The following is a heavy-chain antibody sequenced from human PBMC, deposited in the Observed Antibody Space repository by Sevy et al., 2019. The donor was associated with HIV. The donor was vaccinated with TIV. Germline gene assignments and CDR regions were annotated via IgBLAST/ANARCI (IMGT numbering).Heavy chain of an antibody. J-gene: IGHJ4*02. V-gene: IGHV3-48*01. D-gene: IGHD1-7*01. Sequence: GGSLRLSCEASGFTVNHYNMNWVRQAPGKGLEWGSYISSSSSTKYYADSVKGRFIISRDNSKNSLYLQLNSVRAEDTAVYHCARVSGTTDQFDYWGQGSLVTVSS. CDR2: ISSSSSTK. CDR1: GFTVNHYN. CDR3: ARVSGTTDQFDY.